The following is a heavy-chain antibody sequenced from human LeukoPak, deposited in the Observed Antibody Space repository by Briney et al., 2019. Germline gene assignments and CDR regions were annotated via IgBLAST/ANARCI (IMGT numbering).Heavy chain of an antibody. J-gene: IGHJ6*03. Sequence: ASVKVSCKASGYTFTSYYMHWVRQAPGQGLEWMGIINPSGGSTSYAQKFQGRVTMTRDTSTSTVYMELSSLRSEDTAVYYCARDFAPSYYDSTRVESELEKLYYYYMDVWGKGTTVTISS. D-gene: IGHD3-22*01. CDR2: INPSGGST. V-gene: IGHV1-46*01. CDR3: ARDFAPSYYDSTRVESELEKLYYYYMDV. CDR1: GYTFTSYY.